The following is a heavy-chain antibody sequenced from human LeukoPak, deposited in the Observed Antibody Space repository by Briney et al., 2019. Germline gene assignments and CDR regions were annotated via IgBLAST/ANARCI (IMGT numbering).Heavy chain of an antibody. D-gene: IGHD2-8*01. J-gene: IGHJ4*02. Sequence: ASVKVSCKASGYTFTSHAMHWVRQAPGQRLEWMGWINAGNGNTRYSQEFQGRVTITRDTSASTVYMELSSLRSEDMAVYYCARVPPNGRYYLDYWGQGTLVTVSS. CDR1: GYTFTSHA. V-gene: IGHV1-3*03. CDR3: ARVPPNGRYYLDY. CDR2: INAGNGNT.